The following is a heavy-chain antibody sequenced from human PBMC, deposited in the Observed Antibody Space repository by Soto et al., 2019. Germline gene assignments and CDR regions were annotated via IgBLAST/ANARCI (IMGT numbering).Heavy chain of an antibody. CDR1: GGTFMSYS. CDR3: ARAGYTSEGILGY. D-gene: IGHD2-2*02. J-gene: IGHJ4*02. Sequence: AVQLSCKASGGTFMSYSRSRVRQAPGQGLEWMGGISPIFGTWNYAQKFQGRVTSTAENSTSTAYIQLSSLRSAATAAYYCARAGYTSEGILGYWGQGTLVTLSS. V-gene: IGHV1-69*06. CDR2: ISPIFGTW.